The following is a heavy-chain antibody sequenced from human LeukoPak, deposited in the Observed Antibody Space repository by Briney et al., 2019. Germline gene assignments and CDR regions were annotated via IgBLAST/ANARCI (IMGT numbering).Heavy chain of an antibody. CDR2: INHSGST. D-gene: IGHD6-19*01. J-gene: IGHJ6*03. CDR3: ARQVYSSGWSAAYYYYYMDV. Sequence: SETLSLTCAVYGGSFSGYYWSWIRQPPGKGLEWIGEINHSGSTNYNPSLKSRVTISVDTSKNQFSLKLSSVTAADTAVYYCARQVYSSGWSAAYYYYYMDVWGKGTTVTVSS. V-gene: IGHV4-34*01. CDR1: GGSFSGYY.